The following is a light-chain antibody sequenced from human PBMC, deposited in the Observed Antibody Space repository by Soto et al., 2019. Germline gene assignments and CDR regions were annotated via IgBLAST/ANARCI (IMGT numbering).Light chain of an antibody. Sequence: DIKMTQSPSSVTASVGDRVTITCRASQDIITWLAWYQQKPGQAPNLLIYTASNLQSEVPSRFSGSGSGTHFTLTISSLQPEDFGTYYCQQANTFPLTFGQGTRLEIK. CDR3: QQANTFPLT. CDR1: QDIITW. CDR2: TAS. J-gene: IGKJ5*01. V-gene: IGKV1-12*01.